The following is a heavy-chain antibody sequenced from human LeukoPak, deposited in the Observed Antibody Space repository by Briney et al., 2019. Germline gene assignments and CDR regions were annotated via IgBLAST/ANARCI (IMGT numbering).Heavy chain of an antibody. CDR2: IYTSGST. CDR1: GGSISSYY. V-gene: IGHV4-4*07. J-gene: IGHJ3*02. Sequence: PSETLSLTCTVSGGSISSYYWSWIRQPAGKGLEWIGRIYTSGSTNYNPSLKSRVTMSVDTSKNQFSLKLSSVTAADTAVYYCARYATYYYDSSGYSAHDAFDIWGQGTMVTVSS. D-gene: IGHD3-22*01. CDR3: ARYATYYYDSSGYSAHDAFDI.